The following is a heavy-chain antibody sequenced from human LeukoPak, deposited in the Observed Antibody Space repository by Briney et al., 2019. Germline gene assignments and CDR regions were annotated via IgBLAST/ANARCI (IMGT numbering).Heavy chain of an antibody. CDR1: GYIFTSYW. CDR2: IHPGDSDT. J-gene: IGHJ5*02. D-gene: IGHD3-9*01. V-gene: IGHV5-51*07. Sequence: GESLQISCKGSGYIFTSYWIGWVHQMPGKGLEWMGIIHPGDSDTRYSPSFQGQVTISADKSISTAYLQWSSLKASDTAMYYCARRNYDILTGYLYNWFDPWGQGTLVTVSS. CDR3: ARRNYDILTGYLYNWFDP.